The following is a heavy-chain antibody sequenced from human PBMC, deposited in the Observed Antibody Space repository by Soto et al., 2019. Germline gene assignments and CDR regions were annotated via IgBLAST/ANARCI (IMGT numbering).Heavy chain of an antibody. CDR3: VRDRGGGSGNYYKSEGMAV. CDR1: RGSISSVGYS. J-gene: IGHJ6*02. V-gene: IGHV4-30-2*01. CDR2: IYPTGIT. D-gene: IGHD3-10*01. Sequence: SETLSLTCSVSRGSISSVGYSWSWIRQPPGKGLEWIGYIYPTGITSHNPSLKSRVTMSVDKSRNQFSLKLRSVTAADTAVYYCVRDRGGGSGNYYKSEGMAVWGQGTTVTVSS.